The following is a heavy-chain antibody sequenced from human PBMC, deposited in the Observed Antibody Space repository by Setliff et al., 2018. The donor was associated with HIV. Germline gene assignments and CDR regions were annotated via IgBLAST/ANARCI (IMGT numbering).Heavy chain of an antibody. CDR3: ARDPGSSFYNYKFLDT. Sequence: LSLTCTISGASIISYYWNWVRQPPGRGLEWIGYFYYDGSAKYNPSLKSRVAISAGTSKYQFSLTLRSVTAADTAVYYCARDPGSSFYNYKFLDTWGKGTTVTVS. CDR2: FYYDGSA. J-gene: IGHJ6*03. CDR1: GASIISYY. D-gene: IGHD3-16*01. V-gene: IGHV4-59*01.